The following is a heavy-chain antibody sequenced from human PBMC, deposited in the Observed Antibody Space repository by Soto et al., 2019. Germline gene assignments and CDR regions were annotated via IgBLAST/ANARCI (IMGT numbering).Heavy chain of an antibody. CDR3: AKTSGYYFYDY. D-gene: IGHD3-3*01. Sequence: ASVKVSCKASGYKFSSYAIHWVRQAPGQRLEWMGWINAGNGNTKYSQKFQGRVTITRDTSASTAYMELSSLRSEDTAVYYCAKTSGYYFYDYWGQGTLVTVSS. CDR2: INAGNGNT. V-gene: IGHV1-3*01. J-gene: IGHJ4*02. CDR1: GYKFSSYA.